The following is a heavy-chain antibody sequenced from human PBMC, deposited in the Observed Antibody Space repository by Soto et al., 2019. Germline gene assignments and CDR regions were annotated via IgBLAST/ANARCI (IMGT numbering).Heavy chain of an antibody. V-gene: IGHV1-58*02. J-gene: IGHJ3*02. CDR3: AADHRWGSGYDWARGSFDI. D-gene: IGHD5-12*01. CDR2: IVVGSGNT. CDR1: GFTFTSSA. Sequence: ASVKVSCKASGFTFTSSAMQWVRQARGQRLEWIGWIVVGSGNTNYAQKFQERVTITRDMSTSTAYMELSSLRSEDTAVYYCAADHRWGSGYDWARGSFDIWGQGIMVTVSS.